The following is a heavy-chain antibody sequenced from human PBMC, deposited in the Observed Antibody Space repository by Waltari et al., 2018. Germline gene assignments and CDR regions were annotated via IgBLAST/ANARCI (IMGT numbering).Heavy chain of an antibody. V-gene: IGHV4-39*07. CDR2: IYYSGIP. J-gene: IGHJ6*02. CDR3: ARGYSSSWYTSYYYYYGMDV. Sequence: QLQLQESGPGLVQPSETLSLTCTVSGGSLRSSIYYWGWIRQPPVKGLEWMGSIYYSGIPYYNPSLKSRVTISVDTAKNQFSLKLSSVTAADTAVYYCARGYSSSWYTSYYYYYGMDVWGQGTTVTVSS. CDR1: GGSLRSSIYY. D-gene: IGHD6-13*01.